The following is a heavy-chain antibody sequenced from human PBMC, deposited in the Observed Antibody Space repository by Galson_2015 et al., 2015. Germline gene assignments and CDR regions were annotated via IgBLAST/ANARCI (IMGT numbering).Heavy chain of an antibody. J-gene: IGHJ4*02. Sequence: SLRLSCAASGFIFSSYGMHWLRQAPGKGLERVAVIWYDGSNKYHADSVKGRFTISRDNSKNALYLQMNSLRAEDTAVYYCARESVSKFDYWGQGTLVTVSS. CDR1: GFIFSSYG. V-gene: IGHV3-33*01. CDR2: IWYDGSNK. CDR3: ARESVSKFDY. D-gene: IGHD5/OR15-5a*01.